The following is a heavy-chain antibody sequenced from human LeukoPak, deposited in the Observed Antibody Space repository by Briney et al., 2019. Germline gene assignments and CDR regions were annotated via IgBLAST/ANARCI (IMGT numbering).Heavy chain of an antibody. CDR3: ARHGPRVETATLKNDWFDP. CDR1: GYTFTSYG. Sequence: GASVKVSCKASGYTFTSYGISWVRQAPGQGLEWMGWISAYNGNTNYAQKLQGRVTMTTDTSTSTAYMELRSLRSDDTAVYYCARHGPRVETATLKNDWFDPWGQGTLVTVSS. CDR2: ISAYNGNT. D-gene: IGHD5-24*01. J-gene: IGHJ5*02. V-gene: IGHV1-18*01.